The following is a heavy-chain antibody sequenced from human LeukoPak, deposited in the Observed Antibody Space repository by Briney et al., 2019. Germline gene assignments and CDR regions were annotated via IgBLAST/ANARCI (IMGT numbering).Heavy chain of an antibody. V-gene: IGHV3-9*01. CDR3: AKGTTGYSSSWFSLIFDY. CDR2: ISWNSGSI. D-gene: IGHD6-13*01. CDR1: GFTFDDYA. Sequence: GGSLRLSCAASGFTFDDYAMHWVRQAPGKGLEWVSGISWNSGSIGYADSVKGRFTISRDNAKNSLYLQMNSLRAKDTALYYCAKGTTGYSSSWFSLIFDYWGQGTLVTVSS. J-gene: IGHJ4*02.